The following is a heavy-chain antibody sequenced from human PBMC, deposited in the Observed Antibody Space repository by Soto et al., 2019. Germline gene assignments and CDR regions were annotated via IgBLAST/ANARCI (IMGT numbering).Heavy chain of an antibody. V-gene: IGHV5-10-1*01. CDR1: GYSFTSYW. CDR2: IDPSDSYT. Sequence: GASRKISCQGSGYSFTSYWISWVRQMPGKGLEWMGRIDPSDSYTNYSPSFQGHVTISADKSISTAYLQWSSLKASDTAMYYCALTRGYTHYYYGMDVWGQGTTVTVSS. J-gene: IGHJ6*02. D-gene: IGHD1-1*01. CDR3: ALTRGYTHYYYGMDV.